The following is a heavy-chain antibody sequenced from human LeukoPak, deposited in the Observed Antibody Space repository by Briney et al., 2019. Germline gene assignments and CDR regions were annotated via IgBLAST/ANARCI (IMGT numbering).Heavy chain of an antibody. V-gene: IGHV3-48*04. CDR1: GFTFSRYF. Sequence: PGGSLRLSCAASGFTFSRYFLAWVRQAPGKGLEWVASIFAGSGTTHYADPVKGRFTISRDNAKNSLYLQMNSLRAEDTAVYYCARDGGDGYKNYIDYWGQGTLVTVSS. CDR2: IFAGSGTT. CDR3: ARDGGDGYKNYIDY. J-gene: IGHJ4*02. D-gene: IGHD5-24*01.